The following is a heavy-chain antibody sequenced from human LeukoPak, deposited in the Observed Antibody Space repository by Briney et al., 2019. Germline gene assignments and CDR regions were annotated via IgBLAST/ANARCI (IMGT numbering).Heavy chain of an antibody. CDR2: IYPGDSDT. V-gene: IGHV5-51*03. CDR1: GYSFTSYW. Sequence: KPGESLKISCKGSGYSFTSYWIGWVRQMPGKGLEGMGSIYPGDSDTRYSPSFQGQVTISADKSIRTAYLQWSSLKASDTAMYYCARLSYDSSGYYYGYFDYWGQGTLVTVSS. D-gene: IGHD3-22*01. CDR3: ARLSYDSSGYYYGYFDY. J-gene: IGHJ4*02.